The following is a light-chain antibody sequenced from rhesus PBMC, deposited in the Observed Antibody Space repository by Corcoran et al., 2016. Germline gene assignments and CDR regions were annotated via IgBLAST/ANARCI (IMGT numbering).Light chain of an antibody. CDR1: QDISSW. CDR3: QHYYSPPRT. Sequence: DIQMTQSPSSLSASVGDKVTITCRASQDISSWLAWYQQQVGKAPKLLISKASSLQSGVPSRFPGSGSGTDYTLTISGLQPEEFAIYYCQHYYSPPRTFGQGTKVEIK. V-gene: IGKV1-18*01. J-gene: IGKJ1*01. CDR2: KAS.